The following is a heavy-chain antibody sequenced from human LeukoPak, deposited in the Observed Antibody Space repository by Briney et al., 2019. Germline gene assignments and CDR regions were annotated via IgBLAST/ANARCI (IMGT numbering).Heavy chain of an antibody. Sequence: QPGGSLRLSCAASGFTFSSYWMSWVRQAPGKGLEWVANIKQDGSEKYYVDSVKGRFTISRDNAKNSLYLQMNSLRAEDTAVYYCARGPGSSSWFFYFDYWGQGTLVTVSS. D-gene: IGHD6-13*01. CDR1: GFTFSSYW. CDR3: ARGPGSSSWFFYFDY. CDR2: IKQDGSEK. V-gene: IGHV3-7*01. J-gene: IGHJ4*02.